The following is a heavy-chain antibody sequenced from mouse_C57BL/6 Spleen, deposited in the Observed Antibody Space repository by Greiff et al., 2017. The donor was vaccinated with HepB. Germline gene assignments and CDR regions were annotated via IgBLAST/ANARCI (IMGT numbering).Heavy chain of an antibody. Sequence: QVQLQQPGTELVKPGASVKLSCKASGYTFTSYWMHWVKQRPGQGLEWIGNINPSNGSTNYNEKFKSKATLTVDKSSSTAYMQLSSLTSEDSAVYYCARPSFYYDLFAYWGQGTLVTVSA. CDR1: GYTFTSYW. CDR3: ARPSFYYDLFAY. CDR2: INPSNGST. V-gene: IGHV1-53*01. D-gene: IGHD2-4*01. J-gene: IGHJ3*01.